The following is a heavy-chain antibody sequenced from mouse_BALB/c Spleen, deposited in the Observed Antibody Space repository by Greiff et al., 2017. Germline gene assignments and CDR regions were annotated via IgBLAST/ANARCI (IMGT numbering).Heavy chain of an antibody. J-gene: IGHJ2*01. V-gene: IGHV14-3*02. D-gene: IGHD1-3*01. CDR2: IDPANGNT. Sequence: EVQLQQSGAELVKPGASVKLSCTASGFNIKDTYMHWVKQRPEQGLEWIGRIDPANGNTKYDPKFQGKATITADTSSNTAYLQLSSLTSEDTAVYYSALSKRLITAGGSWGEGTTLTVS. CDR3: ALSKRLITAGGS. CDR1: GFNIKDTY.